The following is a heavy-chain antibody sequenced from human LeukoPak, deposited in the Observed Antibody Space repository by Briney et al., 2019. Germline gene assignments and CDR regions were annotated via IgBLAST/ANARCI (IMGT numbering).Heavy chain of an antibody. V-gene: IGHV3-66*01. D-gene: IGHD3-10*01. J-gene: IGHJ6*02. Sequence: GGSLRLSCAASGFTVSSNYMSWVRQAPGKGLEWVSVIYSGGSTYYADSVKGRFTISRDNSKNTLYLQMNSLRAEDTAVYYCARDYYGSGNPNYYYYGMDVWGRGTTVTVSS. CDR1: GFTVSSNY. CDR2: IYSGGST. CDR3: ARDYYGSGNPNYYYYGMDV.